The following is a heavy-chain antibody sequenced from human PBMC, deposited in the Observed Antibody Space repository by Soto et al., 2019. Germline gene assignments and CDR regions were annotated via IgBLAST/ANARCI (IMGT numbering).Heavy chain of an antibody. CDR1: GFRFNDYA. CDR2: ISYDGSNP. J-gene: IGHJ4*02. V-gene: IGHV3-30*18. CDR3: AKRGAVGFYFDC. Sequence: QVQLVESGGGVVQPGGSLRLSCAASGFRFNDYAMHWVRQAPGKGLEWVAVISYDGSNPYYAESVRGRFTISRDNSKSTLSLQMDSLRAEDTAVYYCAKRGAVGFYFDCWGQGALVTVSS. D-gene: IGHD3-16*01.